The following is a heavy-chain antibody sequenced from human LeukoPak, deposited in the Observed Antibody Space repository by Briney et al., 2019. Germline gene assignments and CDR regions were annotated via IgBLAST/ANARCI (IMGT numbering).Heavy chain of an antibody. J-gene: IGHJ4*02. V-gene: IGHV4-34*01. CDR1: GGSISSYY. D-gene: IGHD5-12*01. CDR2: INHSGST. Sequence: SETLSLTCTVSGGSISSYYWSWIRQPPGKGLEWIGEINHSGSTNYNPSLKSRVTISVDTSKNQFSLKLSSVTAADTAVYYCARGRPYGYSGYDWAPVYWGQGTLVTVSS. CDR3: ARGRPYGYSGYDWAPVY.